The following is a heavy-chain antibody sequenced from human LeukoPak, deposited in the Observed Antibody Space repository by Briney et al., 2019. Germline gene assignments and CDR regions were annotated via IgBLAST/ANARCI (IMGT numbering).Heavy chain of an antibody. CDR1: GFSFKNCW. Sequence: GGSLRLSCAASGFSFKNCWMHWVRQAPGKGLEWVSRIDNDGNTKYADSVKGRFTISRDNAKNSLYLQMNSLRAEDTAVYYCARDGYWGQGTLVTVSS. CDR2: IDNDGNT. J-gene: IGHJ4*02. V-gene: IGHV3-74*03. CDR3: ARDGY.